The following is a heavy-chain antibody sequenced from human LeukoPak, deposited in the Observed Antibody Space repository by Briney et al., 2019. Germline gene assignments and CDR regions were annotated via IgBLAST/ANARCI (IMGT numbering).Heavy chain of an antibody. CDR3: TTSPVEGFVASIWGKYYFDY. Sequence: PGGSLRLSCAASGFTFSGSAMHWVRQASGKGLEWVGRIRSKANSYATAYAASVKGRFTISRDDSKNTAYLQMNSLKTEDTAVYYCTTSPVEGFVASIWGKYYFDYWGQGTLVTVSS. CDR2: IRSKANSYAT. V-gene: IGHV3-73*01. D-gene: IGHD7-27*01. CDR1: GFTFSGSA. J-gene: IGHJ4*02.